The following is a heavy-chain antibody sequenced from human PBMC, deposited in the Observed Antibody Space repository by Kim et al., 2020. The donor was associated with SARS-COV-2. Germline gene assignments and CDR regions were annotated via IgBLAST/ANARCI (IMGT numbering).Heavy chain of an antibody. J-gene: IGHJ3*01. CDR3: ARGANTLSAFDL. CDR2: T. D-gene: IGHD3-16*01. V-gene: IGHV1-2*02. Sequence: TKNEERFQGRGTMARETSISTVYMELSRLKSDDTAVYYCARGANTLSAFDLWGQGTMVTVSS.